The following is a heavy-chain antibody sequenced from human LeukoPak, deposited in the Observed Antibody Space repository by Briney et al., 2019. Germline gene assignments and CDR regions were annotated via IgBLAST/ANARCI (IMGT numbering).Heavy chain of an antibody. CDR2: INPNSGGT. V-gene: IGHV1-2*02. J-gene: IGHJ4*02. Sequence: AASVKVSCKASGYTFTGYYMHWVRQAPGQGLEWMGWINPNSGGTNYAQKFQGRVTMTRDTSISTAYMELSRLRSDDTAVYYCARGSDDFWSGYSPSYSGQGTLVTVSS. CDR3: ARGSDDFWSGYSPSY. D-gene: IGHD3-3*01. CDR1: GYTFTGYY.